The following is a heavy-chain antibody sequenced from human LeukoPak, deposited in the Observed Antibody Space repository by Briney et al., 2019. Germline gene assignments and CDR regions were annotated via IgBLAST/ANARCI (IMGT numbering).Heavy chain of an antibody. J-gene: IGHJ4*02. Sequence: SQTLSLTCTVSGGSISSGGYYWSWIRQHPGTGLEWIGYIYYSGSTYYNPSLKSRVTISVDTPKNQFSLKLSSVTAADTAVYYCARTDTAMAPFDYWGQGTLVTVSS. V-gene: IGHV4-31*03. CDR3: ARTDTAMAPFDY. CDR1: GGSISSGGYY. CDR2: IYYSGST. D-gene: IGHD5-18*01.